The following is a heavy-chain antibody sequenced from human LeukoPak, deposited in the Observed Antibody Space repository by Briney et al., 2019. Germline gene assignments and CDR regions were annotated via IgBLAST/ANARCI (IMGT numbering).Heavy chain of an antibody. Sequence: GGSLRLSCAASGFTFSSYAMHWVRQAPGKGLEWVAVISYDGSNKYYADSVKGRFTISRDNSKNTLYLQMNSLRAEDTAVYYCAKDLPFRETVTSYYYYYYGMDVWGQGTTVTVSS. CDR3: AKDLPFRETVTSYYYYYYGMDV. J-gene: IGHJ6*02. CDR1: GFTFSSYA. D-gene: IGHD4-17*01. V-gene: IGHV3-30*18. CDR2: ISYDGSNK.